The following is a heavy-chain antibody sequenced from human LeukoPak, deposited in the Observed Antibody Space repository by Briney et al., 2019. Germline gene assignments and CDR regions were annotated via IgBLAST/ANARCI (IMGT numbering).Heavy chain of an antibody. J-gene: IGHJ6*02. CDR1: GFTFNTYT. CDR2: INHNGNVN. D-gene: IGHD3-16*01. CDR3: ARGGGLDV. V-gene: IGHV3-7*03. Sequence: GGSLRLSCAASGFTFNTYTMNWVRQAPGKGLEWVASINHNGNVNYYVDSVKGRFTISRDNAKNSLYLQMSNLRAEDTAVYFCARGGGLDVWGQGATVTVSS.